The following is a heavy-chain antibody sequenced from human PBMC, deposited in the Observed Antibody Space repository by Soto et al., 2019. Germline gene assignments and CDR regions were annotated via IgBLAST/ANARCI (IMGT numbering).Heavy chain of an antibody. Sequence: QVQLVESGGGVVQPGRSLRLSCAASGFTFSSSGMLWVRQAPGKGLEWVAVISYDGSNKFYADSVKGRFTISRDNFRNTLYLQMNSLRAEDTAGYYCAKEFHSWNYFDYWGQGTLVTVSS. D-gene: IGHD1-20*01. V-gene: IGHV3-30*18. CDR3: AKEFHSWNYFDY. CDR2: ISYDGSNK. CDR1: GFTFSSSG. J-gene: IGHJ4*02.